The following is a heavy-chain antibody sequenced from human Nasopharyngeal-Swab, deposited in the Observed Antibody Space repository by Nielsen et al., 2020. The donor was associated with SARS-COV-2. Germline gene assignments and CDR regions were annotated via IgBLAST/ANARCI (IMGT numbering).Heavy chain of an antibody. CDR1: GFSLSTRGMC. Sequence: SGPTLVKPTQTLTLTCTFSGFSLSTRGMCVSWTRQPPGKALEWLALIDWDDDKYYSTSLKTRLTISKDTSKNQVVLTMTNMDPVDTATYYCARIRRQQLANGVGWFDPWGQGTLVTVSS. V-gene: IGHV2-70*01. J-gene: IGHJ5*02. CDR3: ARIRRQQLANGVGWFDP. CDR2: IDWDDDK. D-gene: IGHD6-13*01.